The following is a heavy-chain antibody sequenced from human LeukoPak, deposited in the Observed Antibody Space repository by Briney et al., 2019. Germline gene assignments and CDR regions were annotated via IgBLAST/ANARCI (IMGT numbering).Heavy chain of an antibody. CDR1: GFTFSTYT. V-gene: IGHV3-30-3*01. D-gene: IGHD6-19*01. CDR2: ISNDGHFK. Sequence: GGSPRLSCAASGFTFSTYTIHWVRQAPGKGLEWVAVISNDGHFKYYADSVKGRFTISRDNSKSTLFLQMNSLTIEDTAVYYCAKVPRIAVAGTYYYYGMDVWGQGTTVTVSS. CDR3: AKVPRIAVAGTYYYYGMDV. J-gene: IGHJ6*02.